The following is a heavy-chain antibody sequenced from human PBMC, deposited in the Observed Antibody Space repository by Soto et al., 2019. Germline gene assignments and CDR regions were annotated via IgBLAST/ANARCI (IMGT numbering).Heavy chain of an antibody. CDR1: GFTFSSYW. Sequence: GGSLRLSCAASGFTFSSYWMSWVRQAPGKGLEWVANIKQDGSEKYYVDSVKGRFTISRDNAKNSLYLQMNSLRAEDTAVYYCARPRIAARPAFDIWGQGTMVTVSS. CDR3: ARPRIAARPAFDI. J-gene: IGHJ3*02. D-gene: IGHD6-6*01. CDR2: IKQDGSEK. V-gene: IGHV3-7*01.